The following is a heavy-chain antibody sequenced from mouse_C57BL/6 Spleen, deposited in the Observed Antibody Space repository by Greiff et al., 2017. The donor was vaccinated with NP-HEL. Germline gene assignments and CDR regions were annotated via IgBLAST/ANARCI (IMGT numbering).Heavy chain of an antibody. CDR3: ARLYYYGSSYGYFDV. J-gene: IGHJ1*03. CDR1: GYTFTDYN. V-gene: IGHV1-22*01. D-gene: IGHD1-1*01. Sequence: VQLKQSGPELVKPGASVKMSCKASGYTFTDYNMHWVKQSHGKSLEWIGYINPNNGGTSYNQKFKGKATLTVNKSSSTAYMELRSLTSEDSAVYYCARLYYYGSSYGYFDVWGTGTTVTVSS. CDR2: INPNNGGT.